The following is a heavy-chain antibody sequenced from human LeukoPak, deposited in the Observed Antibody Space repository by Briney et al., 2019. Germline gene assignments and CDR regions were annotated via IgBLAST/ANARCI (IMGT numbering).Heavy chain of an antibody. CDR2: ISGSSSTI. V-gene: IGHV3-48*01. CDR1: GFSFSSYS. D-gene: IGHD6-25*01. Sequence: GGSLKLSCAASGFSFSSYSMNWARQSPGKGLEWDSYISGSSSTISYADSVKGRFTISRDNAKNSLYLQMNSLRAEDTAVYHCARYSSEIGWFDPWGQGTLVTVSS. CDR3: ARYSSEIGWFDP. J-gene: IGHJ5*02.